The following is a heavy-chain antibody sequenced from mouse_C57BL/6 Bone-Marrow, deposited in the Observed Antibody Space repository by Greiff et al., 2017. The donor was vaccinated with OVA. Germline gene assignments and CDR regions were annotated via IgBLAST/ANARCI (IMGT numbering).Heavy chain of an antibody. J-gene: IGHJ1*03. Sequence: EVMLVESEGGLVQPGSSMKLSCTASGFTFSDYYMAWVRQVPEKGLEWVANINYDGSSTYYLDSLKSRFIISRDNAKNILYLQISSLKSEDTATYYCARDRGYYGSSYGEYFDVWGTGTPVTVSS. CDR1: GFTFSDYY. CDR2: INYDGSST. CDR3: ARDRGYYGSSYGEYFDV. V-gene: IGHV5-16*01. D-gene: IGHD1-1*01.